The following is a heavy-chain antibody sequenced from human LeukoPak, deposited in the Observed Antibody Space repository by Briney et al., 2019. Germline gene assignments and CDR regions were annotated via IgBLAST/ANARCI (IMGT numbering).Heavy chain of an antibody. V-gene: IGHV3-74*01. J-gene: IGHJ4*02. CDR2: INSDGGAT. Sequence: GGSLRLSCAASGFTFSNYWMHWVRQAPGKGLVWVSRINSDGGATNYADSVKGRFTISRDNAKNTLYLQMSSLRAEDTAVYYCTRDLGGTSWGEWNYWGQGTLVTVSS. D-gene: IGHD3-16*01. CDR1: GFTFSNYW. CDR3: TRDLGGTSWGEWNY.